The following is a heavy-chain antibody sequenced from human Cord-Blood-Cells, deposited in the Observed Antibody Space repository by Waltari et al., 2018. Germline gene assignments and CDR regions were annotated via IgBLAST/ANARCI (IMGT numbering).Heavy chain of an antibody. CDR1: GYTFTGYY. D-gene: IGHD6-13*01. Sequence: QVQLVQSGAEVKKPGASVKVSCKASGYTFTGYYMHWVRQAPGQGLEWMGWINPNRGGTNYAQKFQGRVTMTRDTSISTAYMELSRLRSDDTAVYYCARDSSSWYERVYNWFDPWGQGTLVTVSS. CDR3: ARDSSSWYERVYNWFDP. CDR2: INPNRGGT. J-gene: IGHJ5*02. V-gene: IGHV1-2*02.